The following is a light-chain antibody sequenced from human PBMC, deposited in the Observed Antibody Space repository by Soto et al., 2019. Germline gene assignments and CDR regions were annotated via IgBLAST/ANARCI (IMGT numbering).Light chain of an antibody. CDR2: GAS. V-gene: IGKV1-39*01. Sequence: DIQMTQSPSSLSVSVGDRVTITCRASQSISASLNWFQKKPGKSPQLLIYGASDLQSRVPSRFSGSGSGTDFTLTITDLQIEDSATYFCQQGFSPLLTFGGGTKVDI. CDR1: QSISAS. CDR3: QQGFSPLLT. J-gene: IGKJ4*01.